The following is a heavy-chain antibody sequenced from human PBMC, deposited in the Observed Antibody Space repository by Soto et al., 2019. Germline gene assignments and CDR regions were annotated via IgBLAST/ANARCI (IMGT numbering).Heavy chain of an antibody. CDR3: ARDLQIDYENYYGMDV. Sequence: GGSLRLSCAASGFTFSSYSMNWVRQAPGKGLEWVSYISSSSSTIYYADSVKGRFTISRDNAKNSLYLQMNSLRDEDTAVYYCARDLQIDYENYYGMDVWGQGTTVTVSS. J-gene: IGHJ6*02. CDR1: GFTFSSYS. V-gene: IGHV3-48*02. CDR2: ISSSSSTI. D-gene: IGHD4-17*01.